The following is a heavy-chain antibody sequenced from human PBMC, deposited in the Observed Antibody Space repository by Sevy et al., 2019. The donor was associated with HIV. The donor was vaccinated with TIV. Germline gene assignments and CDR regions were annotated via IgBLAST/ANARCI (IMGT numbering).Heavy chain of an antibody. CDR2: ISVYNGYT. D-gene: IGHD1-26*01. CDR1: GYTFNSYV. V-gene: IGHV1-18*01. J-gene: IGHJ1*01. CDR3: ARAPSGSQGPGQYFQH. Sequence: ASVKVSCKASGYTFNSYVITWVRQAPGQGLEWMGKISVYNGYTKYVQKFQGRVTMTTDPSTGTAYMELRGLKSDDTAVYYCARAPSGSQGPGQYFQHWGQGTLVTVSS.